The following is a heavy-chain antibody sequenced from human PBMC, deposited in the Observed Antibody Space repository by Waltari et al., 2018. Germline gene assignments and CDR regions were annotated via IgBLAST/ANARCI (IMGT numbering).Heavy chain of an antibody. D-gene: IGHD1-26*01. CDR1: GFSLTDYG. CDR2: IRFDGSLT. CDR3: AKQGGNYPKLFFYMDV. Sequence: QVQLVESGGGVVQPGGSLRLSCVTSGFSLTDYGLHWVRQAPGKGLELVGLIRFDGSLTFYADSVKGRFTVSSDSAERTVYLQMNTLSGEDTAVYYCAKQGGNYPKLFFYMDVWGKGTTSPSP. V-gene: IGHV3-30*02. J-gene: IGHJ6*03.